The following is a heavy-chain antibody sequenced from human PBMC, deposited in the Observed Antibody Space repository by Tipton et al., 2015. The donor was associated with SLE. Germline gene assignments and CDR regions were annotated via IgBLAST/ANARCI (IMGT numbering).Heavy chain of an antibody. J-gene: IGHJ3*02. Sequence: SLRLSCAASGFTVSSNCMSWVRQAPGKGLEWVSVIYSGGSTYYADSVKGRFTISRHNSKNTLYLQMNSLRAEDTAVYYCVRGYNWAYDIWGQGTMVTISS. D-gene: IGHD1-1*01. CDR3: VRGYNWAYDI. V-gene: IGHV3-53*04. CDR1: GFTVSSNC. CDR2: IYSGGST.